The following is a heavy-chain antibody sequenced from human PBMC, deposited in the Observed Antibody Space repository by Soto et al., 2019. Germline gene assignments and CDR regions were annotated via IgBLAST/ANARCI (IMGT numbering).Heavy chain of an antibody. CDR2: ISGSGGST. J-gene: IGHJ6*02. CDR3: TLDFRAVTRYYYYYGMDV. CDR1: GFTFSSYA. V-gene: IGHV3-23*01. Sequence: GGSLRLSCAASGFTFSSYAMSWVRQAPGKGLEWVTAISGSGGSTYYADSVKGRFTISRDNSKNTLYLQMNSLRAEDTAVYYCTLDFRAVTRYYYYYGMDVCGQGTTVTVSS. D-gene: IGHD4-4*01.